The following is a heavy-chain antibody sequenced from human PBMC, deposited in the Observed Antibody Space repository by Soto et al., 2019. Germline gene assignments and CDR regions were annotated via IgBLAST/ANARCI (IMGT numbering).Heavy chain of an antibody. Sequence: VQLVESGGGEVQPGRSLRLSCAASGFKYTDFALHWVRQAPGKGLEWVAIISYDGSVKYYADSVKGRFVISRDNPKNTLYLEMNSLRPEDTAVYFCARRAWDSYYAIDVWGQGTTVTVFS. CDR3: ARRAWDSYYAIDV. V-gene: IGHV3-30*09. J-gene: IGHJ6*02. CDR2: ISYDGSVK. D-gene: IGHD3-22*01. CDR1: GFKYTDFA.